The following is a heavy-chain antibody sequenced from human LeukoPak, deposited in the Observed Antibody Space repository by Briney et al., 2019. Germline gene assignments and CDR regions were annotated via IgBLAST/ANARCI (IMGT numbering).Heavy chain of an antibody. D-gene: IGHD4-17*01. CDR2: IIPILGIA. J-gene: IGHJ4*02. CDR1: GYTFTSYD. V-gene: IGHV1-69*04. Sequence: ASVKVSCKASGYTFTSYDISWVRQAPGQGLEWMGRIIPILGIANYAQKFQGRVTITADKSTSTAYMELSSLRSEDTAVYYCARDDYGDYNRVGYWGQGTLVTVSS. CDR3: ARDDYGDYNRVGY.